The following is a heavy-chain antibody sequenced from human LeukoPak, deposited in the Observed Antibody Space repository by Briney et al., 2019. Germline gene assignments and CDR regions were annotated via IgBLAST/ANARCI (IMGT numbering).Heavy chain of an antibody. V-gene: IGHV4-59*01. CDR1: GGSLSSYY. Sequence: SETLSLTCTVSGGSLSSYYWSWIRQPPGKGLEWVGYIYYSGSTNYNPSLKSRVTISVDTSKNQFSLKLSSVTAADTAVYYCARDPHALAGGFDYWGQGTLVTVSS. D-gene: IGHD6-19*01. CDR2: IYYSGST. CDR3: ARDPHALAGGFDY. J-gene: IGHJ4*02.